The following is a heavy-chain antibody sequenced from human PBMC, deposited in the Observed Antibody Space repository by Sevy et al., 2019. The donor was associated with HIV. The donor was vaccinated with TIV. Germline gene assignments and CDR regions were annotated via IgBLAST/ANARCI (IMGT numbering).Heavy chain of an antibody. D-gene: IGHD3-10*01. V-gene: IGHV3-21*01. CDR2: ISFSNNYI. Sequence: GGSLRLSCTASGFTFNSYTMNWVRQAPGKGLEWVSSISFSNNYIYYADSVKGRFTTSRENARNSLFLQMNSLRVEDTALYYCARPYGSGSWEAFDLWGRGTLVTVSS. CDR1: GFTFNSYT. J-gene: IGHJ3*01. CDR3: ARPYGSGSWEAFDL.